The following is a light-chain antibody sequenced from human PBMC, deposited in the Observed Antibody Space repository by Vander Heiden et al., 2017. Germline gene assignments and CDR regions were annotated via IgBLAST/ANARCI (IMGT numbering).Light chain of an antibody. Sequence: QSPSSLSASVGARVTITCRASQSISSYLNWYQQKPGKAPKLLIYAASSLQSGVPSRFSGSGSGTDFTLTISSLQPEDFATYYCQQRYSTPRTFGQGTKVEIK. CDR3: QQRYSTPRT. CDR2: AAS. V-gene: IGKV1-39*01. J-gene: IGKJ1*01. CDR1: QSISSY.